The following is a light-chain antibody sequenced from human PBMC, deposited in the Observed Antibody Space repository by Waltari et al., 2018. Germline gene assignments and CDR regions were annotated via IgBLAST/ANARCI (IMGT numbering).Light chain of an antibody. V-gene: IGLV2-11*01. J-gene: IGLJ2*01. CDR2: DVS. CDR1: SGYVY. CDR3: CSYAGSVI. Sequence: QSALTQPRSVSGSPGQSVTIPCTGTSGYVYVSWYQQYPGKAPKLMIYDVSKRPSGVPNRFSGSKSGNTASLTISGLQAGDEADYYCCSYAGSVIFGGGTKLTVL.